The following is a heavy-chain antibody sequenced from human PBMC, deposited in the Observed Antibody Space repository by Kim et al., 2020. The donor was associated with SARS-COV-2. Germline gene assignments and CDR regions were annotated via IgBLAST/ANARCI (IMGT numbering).Heavy chain of an antibody. V-gene: IGHV1-69*01. CDR3: ASRFFDSSGNYHDY. CDR1: GGTFGTYP. Sequence: SVKVYCKASGGTFGTYPISWVRQAPGQGLEWMGGIIPFFDTTNYAPKFQGRVTMTADESTSTTYMELSSLKSGDTAVYFCASRFFDSSGNYHDYWGQGT. J-gene: IGHJ4*02. CDR2: IIPFFDTT. D-gene: IGHD3-22*01.